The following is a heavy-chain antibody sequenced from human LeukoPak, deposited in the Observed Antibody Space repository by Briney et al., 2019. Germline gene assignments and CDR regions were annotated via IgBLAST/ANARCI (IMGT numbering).Heavy chain of an antibody. D-gene: IGHD3-10*01. CDR3: AALWFGELLRGKFDY. CDR2: ISASSHIS. V-gene: IGHV3-23*01. J-gene: IGHJ4*02. CDR1: GITFSSYA. Sequence: PGGSLRLSCVVSGITFSSYAISWVRQAPGKGLEWVSIISASSHISNYAESVKGRFTISRDNSKNTLYLQMNSLRAEDTAVYYCAALWFGELLRGKFDYWGQGTLVTVSS.